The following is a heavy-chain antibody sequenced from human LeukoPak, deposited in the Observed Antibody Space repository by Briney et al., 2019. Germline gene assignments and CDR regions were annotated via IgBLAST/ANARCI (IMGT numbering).Heavy chain of an antibody. CDR3: ARDPGSGYEEHFDY. J-gene: IGHJ4*02. CDR2: ASSLSGTI. D-gene: IGHD5-12*01. Sequence: PVQPLDSPSVASSLSGTIYYADSVKGRFTISRDNAKDSLYLQMNSLRAEDTAVYYCARDPGSGYEEHFDYWGQGTLVTVSS. V-gene: IGHV3-11*01.